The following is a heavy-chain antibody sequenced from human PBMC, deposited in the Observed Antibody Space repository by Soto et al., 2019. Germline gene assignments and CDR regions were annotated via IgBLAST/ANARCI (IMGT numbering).Heavy chain of an antibody. CDR1: GGSISSYY. D-gene: IGHD2-2*01. CDR2: IYYSGST. J-gene: IGHJ5*02. CDR3: ARVPDR. V-gene: IGHV4-59*12. Sequence: SETLSLTCTVSGGSISSYYWSWIRQPPGKGLEWNGYIYYSGSTYYNPSLKSRVTISVDRSKNQFSLKLSSVTAADTAVYYCARVPDRWGQGTLVTVSS.